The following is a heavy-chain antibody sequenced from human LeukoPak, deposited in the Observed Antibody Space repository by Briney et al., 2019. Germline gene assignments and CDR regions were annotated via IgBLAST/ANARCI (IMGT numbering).Heavy chain of an antibody. Sequence: SVKVSCKASGGTFSSYAISWVRQAPGQGLEWMGRIIPILGIANYAQKFQGRVTITADKSTSTAYMELSSLRAEDTAVYYCAKDPTRYSSSFSAEYFQHWGQGTLVTVSP. CDR3: AKDPTRYSSSFSAEYFQH. V-gene: IGHV1-69*04. CDR2: IIPILGIA. D-gene: IGHD6-13*01. J-gene: IGHJ1*01. CDR1: GGTFSSYA.